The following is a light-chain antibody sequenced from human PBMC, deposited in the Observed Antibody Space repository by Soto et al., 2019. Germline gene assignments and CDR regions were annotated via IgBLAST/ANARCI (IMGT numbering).Light chain of an antibody. CDR1: QDISNY. CDR2: DAS. Sequence: DIQMTQSPASLSASVGDSVTITCQAGQDISNYLNWYQQKPGKAPKLLIYDASNLETGAPSRFSGSGAGTDFTFAISSLQPEDIGTYYCQQYGNLRPPYTFGQGTKLEIK. CDR3: QQYGNLRPPYT. J-gene: IGKJ2*01. V-gene: IGKV1-33*01.